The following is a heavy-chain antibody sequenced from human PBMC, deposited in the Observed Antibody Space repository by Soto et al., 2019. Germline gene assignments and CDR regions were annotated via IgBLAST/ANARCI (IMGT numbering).Heavy chain of an antibody. V-gene: IGHV1-58*01. J-gene: IGHJ5*02. D-gene: IGHD3-3*01. Sequence: SLNLSCKASGFSILRDAVQWVRQTRGQRLEWIGSVVVATGNTVYSPKFQDRATITGDMSTNIAYMYLGSLTSEDTAIYYCAATDFPSPGGGPWGQGTLVTVSS. CDR3: AATDFPSPGGGP. CDR1: GFSILRDA. CDR2: VVVATGNT.